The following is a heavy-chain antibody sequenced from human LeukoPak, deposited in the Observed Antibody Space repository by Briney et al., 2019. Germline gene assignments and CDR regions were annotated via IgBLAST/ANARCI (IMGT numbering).Heavy chain of an antibody. V-gene: IGHV4-39*01. CDR3: AKGGTYGGGADY. CDR1: GGSISSSNYY. J-gene: IGHJ4*02. Sequence: SETLSLTCTVSGGSISSSNYYWGWIRQPPGKGLEWIGSIYYSGSTYYNPSLKSRVTISVDTSKNQFSLKLSSVTAADTAVYYCAKGGTYGGGADYWGQGTLVTVSS. D-gene: IGHD1-26*01. CDR2: IYYSGST.